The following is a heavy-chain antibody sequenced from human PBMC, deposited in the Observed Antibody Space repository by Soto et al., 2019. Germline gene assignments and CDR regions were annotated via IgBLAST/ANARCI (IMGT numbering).Heavy chain of an antibody. CDR3: ATEGLRSYAHDY. V-gene: IGHV3-30-3*01. CDR2: ISYDGSNK. CDR1: GFTFSRYT. D-gene: IGHD2-2*01. J-gene: IGHJ4*02. Sequence: PGGSLRLSCAASGFTFSRYTIHWVRQAPGKGLEWVTVISYDGSNKHYADSVKGRFTISRDNSKNILYLQMNSLRAEDTAVYYCATEGLRSYAHDYWGQGTLVTVSS.